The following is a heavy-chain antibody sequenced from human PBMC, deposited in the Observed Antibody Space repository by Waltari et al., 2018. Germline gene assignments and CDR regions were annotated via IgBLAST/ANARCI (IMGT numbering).Heavy chain of an antibody. D-gene: IGHD6-13*01. Sequence: QVQLVESGGGVVQPGGALAIACAAPGCTFSSDAMHWVRQAPGKGLEWVAFIRYDGSNKYYADSVKGRFTISRDNSKNTLYLQMNSLRAEDTAVYYCCQITAGTARYDYWGQGTLVTVSS. V-gene: IGHV3-30*02. J-gene: IGHJ4*02. CDR1: GCTFSSDA. CDR3: CQITAGTARYDY. CDR2: IRYDGSNK.